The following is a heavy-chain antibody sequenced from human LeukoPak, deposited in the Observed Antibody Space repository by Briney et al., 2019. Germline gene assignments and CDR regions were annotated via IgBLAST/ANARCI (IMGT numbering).Heavy chain of an antibody. J-gene: IGHJ4*02. D-gene: IGHD5-12*01. CDR3: TRRYIVAGTTY. CDR1: GGSISSGGYY. V-gene: IGHV4-39*01. Sequence: SETLSLTCTVSGGSISSGGYYWSWIRQHPGKGLEWIGSIYYSGSTYYNPSLKSRVTISVDTSKNQFSLKLSSVTAADTAVCFCTRRYIVAGTTYWGQGTLVTVSS. CDR2: IYYSGST.